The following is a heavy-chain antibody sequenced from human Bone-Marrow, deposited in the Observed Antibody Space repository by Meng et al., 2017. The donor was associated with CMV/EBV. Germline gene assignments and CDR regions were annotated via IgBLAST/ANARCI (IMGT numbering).Heavy chain of an antibody. CDR1: GGSISGSGYY. CDR3: ARDLYYFDC. V-gene: IGHV4-31*03. CDR2: IYHSGST. Sequence: SETLSLTCTVSGGSISGSGYYWSWIRQHPEKGLEWIGYIYHSGSTYYNPSLKSRVSISVDTSENQFSLKLSSVTAADTAIYYCARDLYYFDCWGQGPLVTVSS. J-gene: IGHJ4*02.